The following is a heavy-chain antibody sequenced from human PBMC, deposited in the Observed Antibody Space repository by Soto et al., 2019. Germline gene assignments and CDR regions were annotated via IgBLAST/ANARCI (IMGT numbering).Heavy chain of an antibody. V-gene: IGHV1-18*01. D-gene: IGHD3-10*01. J-gene: IGHJ3*02. CDR1: RYAFTCRS. CDR3: ARDIGQPRGTMVRGVISHDAFDI. Sequence: ASVALSWAARRYAFTCRSSSSVRQAPNKGLEWMGWISAYNGNTNYAQKLQGRVTMTTDTSTSTAYMELRSLRSDDTAVYYCARDIGQPRGTMVRGVISHDAFDIWGQGTMVTVSS. CDR2: ISAYNGNT.